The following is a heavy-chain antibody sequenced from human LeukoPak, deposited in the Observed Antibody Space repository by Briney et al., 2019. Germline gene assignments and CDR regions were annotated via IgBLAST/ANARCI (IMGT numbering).Heavy chain of an antibody. J-gene: IGHJ4*02. CDR1: GYTFTSYD. V-gene: IGHV1-46*01. Sequence: ASVKVSCKASGYTFTSYDINWVRQAPGQGLEWMGIINPSGGSTSYAQKFQGRVTMTRDTSASTVYMELSSLRSEDTAVYYCARSISRANSFDYWGQGTLVTVSS. D-gene: IGHD3-9*01. CDR3: ARSISRANSFDY. CDR2: INPSGGST.